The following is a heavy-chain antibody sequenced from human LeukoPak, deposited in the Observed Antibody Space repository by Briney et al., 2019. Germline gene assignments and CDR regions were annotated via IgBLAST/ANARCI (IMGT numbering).Heavy chain of an antibody. D-gene: IGHD6-6*01. CDR2: INTNTGNP. CDR1: GYTFTSYA. J-gene: IGHJ3*02. V-gene: IGHV7-4-1*02. CDR3: AREYSSSPIRGGAFDI. Sequence: ASVKVSCKASGYTFTSYAMNGVRQAPGQGLEWMGWINTNTGNPTYAQSFTGRFVFSLDTSVSTAYLQISSLKAEDTAVYYCAREYSSSPIRGGAFDIWGQGTMVTVSS.